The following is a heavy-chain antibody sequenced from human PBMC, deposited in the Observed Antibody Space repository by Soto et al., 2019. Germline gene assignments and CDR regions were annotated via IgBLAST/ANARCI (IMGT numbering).Heavy chain of an antibody. CDR3: ARGTLQEAARNYYYYGMDV. V-gene: IGHV1-69*01. D-gene: IGHD6-6*01. CDR1: GGTFSSYA. J-gene: IGHJ6*02. CDR2: IIPIFGTA. Sequence: QVQLVQSGAEVKKPGSSVKVSCKASGGTFSSYAISWVRQAPGQGLEWMGGIIPIFGTANYAQKFQGRVTITADESTSTADMELSRLRSEDTAVYYCARGTLQEAARNYYYYGMDVWGQGTTVTVSS.